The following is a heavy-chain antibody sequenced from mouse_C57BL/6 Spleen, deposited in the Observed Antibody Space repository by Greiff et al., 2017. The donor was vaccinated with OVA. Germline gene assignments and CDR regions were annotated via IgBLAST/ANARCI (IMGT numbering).Heavy chain of an antibody. Sequence: QVQLQQPGAELVRPGSSVKLSCKASGYTFTSYWMHWVKQRPIQGLEWIGNIDPSDSETHYNQKFKDKATLTVDKSSSTAYMQLSSLTSEDSAVYYCARWGVTMGEGYYYAMDYWGQGTSVTVSS. CDR3: ARWGVTMGEGYYYAMDY. CDR2: IDPSDSET. D-gene: IGHD2-2*01. V-gene: IGHV1-52*01. J-gene: IGHJ4*01. CDR1: GYTFTSYW.